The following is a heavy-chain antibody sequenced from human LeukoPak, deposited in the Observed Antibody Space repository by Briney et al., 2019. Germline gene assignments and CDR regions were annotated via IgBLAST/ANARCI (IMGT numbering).Heavy chain of an antibody. CDR1: GGSISNYY. J-gene: IGHJ4*02. V-gene: IGHV4-59*08. Sequence: SETLSLTCTVSGGSISNYYWSWIRQPPGKGLEWIGYIYYSGNTNYSPSLKSRVTISVDTSKNQFSLKLSSVTAADTAVYYCARHCPYSSSWSHFDYWGQGTQVTVSS. D-gene: IGHD6-13*01. CDR3: ARHCPYSSSWSHFDY. CDR2: IYYSGNT.